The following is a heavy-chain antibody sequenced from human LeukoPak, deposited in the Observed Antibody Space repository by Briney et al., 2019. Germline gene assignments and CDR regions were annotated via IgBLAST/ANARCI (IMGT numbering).Heavy chain of an antibody. CDR2: IYYSGTT. CDR3: ARASIFGVVRAIDY. Sequence: PSDTLSLTCTVSGGSFSIYYWSWIRQPPGKGLEWIGYIYYSGTTNYNPSLKSRLTIPVDTPKNQFSLKLSSVTAADTAIYYCARASIFGVVRAIDYWGQGTLVTVSS. V-gene: IGHV4-59*07. D-gene: IGHD3-3*01. J-gene: IGHJ4*02. CDR1: GGSFSIYY.